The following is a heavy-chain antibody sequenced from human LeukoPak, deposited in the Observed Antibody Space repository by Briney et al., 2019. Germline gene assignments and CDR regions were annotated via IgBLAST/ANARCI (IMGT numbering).Heavy chain of an antibody. J-gene: IGHJ3*02. CDR3: ARSTHNPGVTTVNSHPFPGAFDI. CDR1: GFTFSSYG. Sequence: PGGSLRPSCAASGFTFSSYGMHWVRQAPGKGLEWVSYVSSSGSTIYYADSVKGRFTISRDNAKNSLYLQMNSLRAEDTAVYYCARSTHNPGVTTVNSHPFPGAFDIWGQGTMVTVSS. V-gene: IGHV3-48*04. CDR2: VSSSGSTI. D-gene: IGHD4-11*01.